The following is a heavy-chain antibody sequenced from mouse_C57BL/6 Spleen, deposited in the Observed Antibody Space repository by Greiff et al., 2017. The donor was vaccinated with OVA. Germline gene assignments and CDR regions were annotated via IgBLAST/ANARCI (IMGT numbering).Heavy chain of an antibody. D-gene: IGHD3-2*02. Sequence: QVQLKQPGAELVMPGASVKLSCKASGYTFTSYWMHWVKQRPGQGLEWIGEIDPSDSYTNYNQKFKGKSTLTVDKSSSTAYMQLSSLTSEDSAVYYCAREPDSSGSAWFAYWGQGTLVTVSA. V-gene: IGHV1-69*01. J-gene: IGHJ3*01. CDR1: GYTFTSYW. CDR3: AREPDSSGSAWFAY. CDR2: IDPSDSYT.